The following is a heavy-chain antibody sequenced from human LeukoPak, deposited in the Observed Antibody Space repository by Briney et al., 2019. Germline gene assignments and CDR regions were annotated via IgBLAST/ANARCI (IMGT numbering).Heavy chain of an antibody. CDR1: GGSISSYY. J-gene: IGHJ3*02. Sequence: KASETLSLTCTVSGGSISSYYWSWIRQPPGKGLEWIGYIYYSGSTNYNPSLKSRVTISVDTSKNQFSLKLSSVTAADTAVYYCARLGSSYDILTGYYYLANAFDIWGQGTMVTVSS. CDR2: IYYSGST. D-gene: IGHD3-9*01. V-gene: IGHV4-59*08. CDR3: ARLGSSYDILTGYYYLANAFDI.